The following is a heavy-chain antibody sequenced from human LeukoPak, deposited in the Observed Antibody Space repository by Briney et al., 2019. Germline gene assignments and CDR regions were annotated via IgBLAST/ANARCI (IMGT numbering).Heavy chain of an antibody. V-gene: IGHV4-59*01. CDR3: ARDGYSGNDGL. Sequence: SETLSLTCNVSGGSIRGYYWSWIRQPPGKGLEWIGYIYHSGSTKYNPSLKSRVTISVDTSKNQFSLKLSSVTAADTAVYYCARDGYSGNDGLWGQGSLVTVSS. CDR2: IYHSGST. D-gene: IGHD5-12*01. CDR1: GGSIRGYY. J-gene: IGHJ4*02.